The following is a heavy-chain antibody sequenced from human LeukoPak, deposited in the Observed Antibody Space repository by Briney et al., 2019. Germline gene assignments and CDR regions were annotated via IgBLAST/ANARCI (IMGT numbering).Heavy chain of an antibody. Sequence: SETLSLTCTVSGGSISSSSYYWGWIRQPPGKGLEWIGSIYYSGSTYYNPSLKSRVTISVDTSKNQFSLKLSSVTAADTAVYYCARSPNSSSYYYFDYWGQGTLVTVSS. J-gene: IGHJ4*02. D-gene: IGHD6-13*01. V-gene: IGHV4-39*01. CDR1: GGSISSSSYY. CDR3: ARSPNSSSYYYFDY. CDR2: IYYSGST.